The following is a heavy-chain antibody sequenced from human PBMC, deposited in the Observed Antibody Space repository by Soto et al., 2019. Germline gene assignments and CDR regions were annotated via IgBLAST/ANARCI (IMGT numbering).Heavy chain of an antibody. Sequence: GGSLRLSCAASGFTFSSYGMHWVRQAPGKGLEWVAVISYDGSNKYYADSVKGRFTISRDNSKNTLYLQMNSLRAEDTAVYYCAKESTYYDFWSGYPYGMDVWGQGTRVTVS. D-gene: IGHD3-3*01. J-gene: IGHJ6*02. V-gene: IGHV3-30*18. CDR3: AKESTYYDFWSGYPYGMDV. CDR2: ISYDGSNK. CDR1: GFTFSSYG.